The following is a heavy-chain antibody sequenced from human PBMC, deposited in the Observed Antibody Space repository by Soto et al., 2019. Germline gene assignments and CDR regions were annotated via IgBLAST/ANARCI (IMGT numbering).Heavy chain of an antibody. CDR3: ARYRIDYYYYYGMDV. CDR2: IWYDGSNK. V-gene: IGHV3-33*01. Sequence: PGGSLRLSCAASGFTFSSYGMHWVRQAPGKGLEWVAVIWYDGSNKYYADSVKGRFTISRDNSKNTLYLQMNSLRAEDTAVYYCARYRIDYYYYYGMDVWGQGTTVTVSS. D-gene: IGHD1-1*01. J-gene: IGHJ6*02. CDR1: GFTFSSYG.